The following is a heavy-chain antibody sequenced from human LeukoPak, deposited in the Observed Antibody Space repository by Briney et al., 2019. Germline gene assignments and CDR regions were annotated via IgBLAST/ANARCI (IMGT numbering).Heavy chain of an antibody. Sequence: SETLSLTCTVSGGSISSYYWSWIRQPPGKGLEWIGYIYYSGSTNYNPSLKSRVTISVDTSKNQFSLKLTSVTAADTAVYYCARVGALLPFDYWGQGILVTVSS. V-gene: IGHV4-59*01. CDR3: ARVGALLPFDY. D-gene: IGHD4/OR15-4a*01. CDR1: GGSISSYY. J-gene: IGHJ4*02. CDR2: IYYSGST.